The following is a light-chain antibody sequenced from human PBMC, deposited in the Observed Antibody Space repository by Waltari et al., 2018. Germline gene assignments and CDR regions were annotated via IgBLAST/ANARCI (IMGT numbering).Light chain of an antibody. Sequence: EIVVTQSPGNLSLSPGGRATLSCRASQSVGRTLAWYQQRPGQAPRLLMYGASIRAADIPDRFAGSGSGTDFSLTINRLEPEDFAVYYCQHYLRLPVSFGQGTKVEIK. CDR2: GAS. V-gene: IGKV3-20*01. CDR1: QSVGRT. CDR3: QHYLRLPVS. J-gene: IGKJ1*01.